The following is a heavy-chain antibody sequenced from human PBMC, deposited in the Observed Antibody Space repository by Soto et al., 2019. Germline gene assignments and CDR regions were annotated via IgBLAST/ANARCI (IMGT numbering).Heavy chain of an antibody. J-gene: IGHJ5*02. CDR2: INAGNGNT. CDR3: ARGAAAAAYNWFNP. Sequence: GASVKVSCKASGYTFTSYAMHWVRQAPGQRLEWMGWINAGNGNTKYSQKFQGRVTITRDTSASTAYMELSSLRSEDTAVYYCARGAAAAAYNWFNPWGQGTLVTVSS. V-gene: IGHV1-3*01. D-gene: IGHD6-13*01. CDR1: GYTFTSYA.